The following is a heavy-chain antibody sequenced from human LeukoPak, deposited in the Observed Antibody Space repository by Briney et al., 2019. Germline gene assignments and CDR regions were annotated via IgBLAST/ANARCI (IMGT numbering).Heavy chain of an antibody. J-gene: IGHJ4*02. D-gene: IGHD3-3*01. V-gene: IGHV4-59*01. CDR3: ARAPSLRFFDY. CDR2: IYSSGST. CDR1: VGSISRYY. Sequence: PSETLSLTCTVSVGSISRYYWSWIRQPPGKGLEWIGYIYSSGSTNYNPSLKSRVTMSVDTSKNQFSLKLSSVTAADTAMYYCARAPSLRFFDYWGQGTLVTVSS.